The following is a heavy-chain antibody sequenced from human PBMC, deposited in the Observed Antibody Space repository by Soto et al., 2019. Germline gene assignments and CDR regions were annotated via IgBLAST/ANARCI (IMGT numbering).Heavy chain of an antibody. V-gene: IGHV3-74*01. CDR3: ARVSREVVPAAIDY. CDR2: INSDGSST. D-gene: IGHD2-2*01. J-gene: IGHJ4*02. Sequence: GALRLSCAASGITFSSYCIHWVRQAPGKGLVWVSRINSDGSSTTYADSVKGRFTISRDNAKNTLYLQMTSLRAEDTAVYYCARVSREVVPAAIDYWGQG. CDR1: GITFSSYC.